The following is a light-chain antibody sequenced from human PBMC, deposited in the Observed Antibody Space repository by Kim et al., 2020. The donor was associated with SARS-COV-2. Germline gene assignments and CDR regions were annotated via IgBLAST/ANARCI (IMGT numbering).Light chain of an antibody. CDR2: SND. CDR1: SSNIESNT. J-gene: IGLJ3*02. Sequence: QSVLTQPPSASGTPGQRVTISCSGGSSNIESNTVSWYQQLPGTAPKLLIYSNDQRPSGVPDRFSGSESGTSASLAISGLQSEDEAHYYCAAWDDGLNGPVFGGGTQLTVL. V-gene: IGLV1-44*01. CDR3: AAWDDGLNGPV.